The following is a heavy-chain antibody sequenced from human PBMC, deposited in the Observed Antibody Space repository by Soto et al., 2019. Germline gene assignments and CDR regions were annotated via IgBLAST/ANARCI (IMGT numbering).Heavy chain of an antibody. J-gene: IGHJ3*02. CDR2: ISGSGDST. CDR3: AHPRGYGVFDAYDI. V-gene: IGHV3-23*01. D-gene: IGHD4-17*01. Sequence: TGGSLRLSCAASGFTFSTYAMSWFRQAPGKGLEWVSAISGSGDSTYSADSVRGRFTISRDNSINTLYLQMNNLGNEDTAVYYCAHPRGYGVFDAYDIWGQGTMVTVSS. CDR1: GFTFSTYA.